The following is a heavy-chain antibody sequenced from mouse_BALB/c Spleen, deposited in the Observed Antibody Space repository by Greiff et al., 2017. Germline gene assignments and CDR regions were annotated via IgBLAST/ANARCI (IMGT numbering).Heavy chain of an antibody. J-gene: IGHJ4*01. CDR2: IYPGDGDT. CDR3: ARPYGSSLYYAMDY. D-gene: IGHD1-1*01. V-gene: IGHV1-80*01. CDR1: GYAFSSYW. Sequence: QVQLQQSGAELVRPGSSVKISCKASGYAFSSYWMNWVKQRPGQGLEWIGQIYPGDGDTNYNGKFKGKATLTADKSSSTAYMQLSSLTSEDSAVYFGARPYGSSLYYAMDYWGQGTSVTVSS.